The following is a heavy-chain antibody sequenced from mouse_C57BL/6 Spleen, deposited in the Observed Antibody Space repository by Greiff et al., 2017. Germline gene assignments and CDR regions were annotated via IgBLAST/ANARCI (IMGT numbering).Heavy chain of an antibody. Sequence: VQLKESGPGLVQPSQSLSITCTVSGFSLTSYGVHWVRQPPGKGLEWLGVIWSGGSTDYNAAFISRLSISKDNSKSQVFFKMNSLQADDTAIYYCAKNYYSNYYAMDYWGQGTSVTVSS. CDR2: IWSGGST. CDR1: GFSLTSYG. J-gene: IGHJ4*01. CDR3: AKNYYSNYYAMDY. D-gene: IGHD2-5*01. V-gene: IGHV2-4*01.